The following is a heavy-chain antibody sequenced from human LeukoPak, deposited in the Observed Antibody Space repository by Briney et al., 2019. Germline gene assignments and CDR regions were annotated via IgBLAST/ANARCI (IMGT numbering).Heavy chain of an antibody. J-gene: IGHJ5*02. CDR3: ARDRENTSGWQGWFDP. Sequence: SETLSLTCTVSGGSISSYYWSWIRQPPGRGLEWIGYIYYSGSTNYNPSLKGRVTISLDTSNNQFSLKLSSVTAADTAVYYCARDRENTSGWQGWFDPWGQGTLVSVSS. D-gene: IGHD6-19*01. CDR2: IYYSGST. V-gene: IGHV4-59*12. CDR1: GGSISSYY.